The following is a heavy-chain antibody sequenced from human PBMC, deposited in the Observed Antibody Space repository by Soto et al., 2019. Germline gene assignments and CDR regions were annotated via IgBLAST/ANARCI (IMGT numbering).Heavy chain of an antibody. Sequence: QVQLVESGGGVVQPGRSLRLSCAASGFTFSSYAMHWVRQAPGKGLEWVAVISYDGSNKYYADSVKGRFTISRDNSKNTLYLQMNSLRAEDTAVYYCARGNYGDLGYFQHWGQGTLVTVSS. D-gene: IGHD4-17*01. V-gene: IGHV3-30-3*01. J-gene: IGHJ1*01. CDR1: GFTFSSYA. CDR2: ISYDGSNK. CDR3: ARGNYGDLGYFQH.